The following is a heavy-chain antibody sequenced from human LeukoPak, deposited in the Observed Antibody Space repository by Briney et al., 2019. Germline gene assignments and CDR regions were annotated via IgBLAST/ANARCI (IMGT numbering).Heavy chain of an antibody. D-gene: IGHD4-23*01. CDR2: ISYTGYT. CDR3: ARGRNDNGGMFFDS. V-gene: IGHV4-59*13. CDR1: GGSIRSYY. J-gene: IGHJ4*02. Sequence: PSETLSLTCTVSGGSIRSYYWAWIRQPPGKGLECIGLISYTGYTSYSPSLKSRVAISVDTSKSQFSLRLGSMTAADTAVYYCARGRNDNGGMFFDSWGQGTLVTVSS.